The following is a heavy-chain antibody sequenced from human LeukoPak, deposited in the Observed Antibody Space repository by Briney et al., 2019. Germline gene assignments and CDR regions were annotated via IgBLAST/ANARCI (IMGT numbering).Heavy chain of an antibody. D-gene: IGHD1-20*01. CDR2: ISGSGGTT. CDR1: GFTLTTYV. J-gene: IGHJ4*02. V-gene: IGHV3-23*01. CDR3: AGGLTAGY. Sequence: GGSLRLSCAASGFTLTTYVMTWVRQAPGKGLEWVSAISGSGGTTYYADSVKGRFTISRDNSKNTLYLQMNSLRAEDTAVYYCAGGLTAGYWGQGTLVTVSS.